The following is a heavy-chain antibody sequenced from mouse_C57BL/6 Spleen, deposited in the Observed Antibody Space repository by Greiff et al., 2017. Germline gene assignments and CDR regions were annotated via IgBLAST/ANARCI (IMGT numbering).Heavy chain of an antibody. Sequence: QVHVKQSGAELVKPGASVKISCKASGYAFSSYWMNWVKQRPGKGLEWIGQIYPGDGDTNYNGKFKGKATLTADKSSSTAYMQLSSLTSAVSAVYYCARGDYYAMDCWCQGTSVTISS. CDR1: GYAFSSYW. V-gene: IGHV1-80*01. CDR3: ARGDYYAMDC. J-gene: IGHJ4*01. CDR2: IYPGDGDT.